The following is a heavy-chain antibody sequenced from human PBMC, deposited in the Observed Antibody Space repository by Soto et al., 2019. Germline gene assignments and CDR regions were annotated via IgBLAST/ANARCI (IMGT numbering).Heavy chain of an antibody. J-gene: IGHJ4*02. CDR2: ISSSSSTI. Sequence: GGSLRLSCAASGFTFSSYSMNWVRQAPGKGLEWVSYISSSSSTIYYADSVKGRFTISRDNAKNSLYLQMNSLRDEDTAVYYCAIDSEYTYGDIDNWGLENVLTISS. CDR1: GFTFSSYS. CDR3: AIDSEYTYGDIDN. D-gene: IGHD3-9*01. V-gene: IGHV3-48*02.